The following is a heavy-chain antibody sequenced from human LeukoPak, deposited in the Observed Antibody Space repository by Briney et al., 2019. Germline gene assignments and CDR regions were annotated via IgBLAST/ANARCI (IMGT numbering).Heavy chain of an antibody. CDR1: GFTFSSYT. V-gene: IGHV3-21*01. D-gene: IGHD6-19*01. CDR3: ARGHYSSGWSSFDY. CDR2: ISSSSSYI. J-gene: IGHJ4*02. Sequence: GGSLRLSCAASGFTFSSYTMNWVRQAPGKGREWVSCISSSSSYIHYADSVKGRFTISRDNAKNSLYLQMNSLRAEDTAVYYCARGHYSSGWSSFDYWGQGTLVTVSS.